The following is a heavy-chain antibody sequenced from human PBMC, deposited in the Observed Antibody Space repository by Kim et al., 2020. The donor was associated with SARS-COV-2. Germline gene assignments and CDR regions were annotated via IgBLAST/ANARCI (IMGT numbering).Heavy chain of an antibody. V-gene: IGHV4-39*01. CDR1: GGSISSSSYY. D-gene: IGHD4-17*01. J-gene: IGHJ6*02. CDR2: IYYSGST. CDR3: ATTVTTTQVYYYYGMDV. Sequence: SETLSLTCTVSGGSISSSSYYWGWIRQPPGKGLEWIGSIYYSGSTYYNPSLKSRVTISVDTSKNQFSLKLSSVTAADTAVYYCATTVTTTQVYYYYGMDVWGQGTTVTVSS.